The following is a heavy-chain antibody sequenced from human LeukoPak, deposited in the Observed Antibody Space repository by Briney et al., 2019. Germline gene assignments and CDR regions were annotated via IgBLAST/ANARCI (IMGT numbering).Heavy chain of an antibody. J-gene: IGHJ4*02. CDR1: GGSIGSSSYY. CDR2: IYYSGST. CDR3: ARVSREYSSSQQLDY. Sequence: SETLSLTCTVSGGSIGSSSYYWGWIRQPPGKGLEWIGSIYYSGSTYYNPSLKSRVTISVDTSKNQFSLKLSSVTAADTAVYYCARVSREYSSSQQLDYWGQGTLVTVSS. V-gene: IGHV4-39*07. D-gene: IGHD6-13*01.